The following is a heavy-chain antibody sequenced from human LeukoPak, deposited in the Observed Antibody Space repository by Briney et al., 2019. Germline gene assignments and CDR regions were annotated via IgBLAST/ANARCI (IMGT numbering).Heavy chain of an antibody. Sequence: KTSETLSLTCTVSGGSISSYYWSWIRQPPGKGLEWIGYIYYSGSTNYNPSLKSRVTISVDTSKNQFSLKLSSVTAADTAVYYCARGASAYYYAMDVWGQGTTVTV. CDR2: IYYSGST. CDR1: GGSISSYY. CDR3: ARGASAYYYAMDV. V-gene: IGHV4-59*01. J-gene: IGHJ6*02.